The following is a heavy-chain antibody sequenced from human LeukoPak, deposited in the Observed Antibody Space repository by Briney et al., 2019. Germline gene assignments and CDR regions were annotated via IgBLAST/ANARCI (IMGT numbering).Heavy chain of an antibody. Sequence: ASVKVSCKASGGTFSSYGISWVRQAPGQGLEWMGWISAYNGNTNYAQKLQGRVTMTTDTSTSTAYMELRSLRSDDTAVYYCARDLGTTVTTYYWGQGTLVTVSS. CDR2: ISAYNGNT. J-gene: IGHJ4*02. CDR3: ARDLGTTVTTYY. CDR1: GGTFSSYG. V-gene: IGHV1-18*01. D-gene: IGHD4-17*01.